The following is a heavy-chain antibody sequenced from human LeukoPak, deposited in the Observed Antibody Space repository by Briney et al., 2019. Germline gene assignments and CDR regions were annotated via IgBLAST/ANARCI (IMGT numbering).Heavy chain of an antibody. Sequence: PSETLSLTRAVYGGSFSGYYWSWIPQPPGKGLGWIGEINHSGSTNYNPSLKSRVTISVDPSKNQFSLKLSSVTAADPAVYYCARDRGILVGALGYYFDYWGQGTLVTVSS. J-gene: IGHJ4*02. V-gene: IGHV4-34*01. CDR2: INHSGST. CDR3: ARDRGILVGALGYYFDY. D-gene: IGHD1-26*01. CDR1: GGSFSGYY.